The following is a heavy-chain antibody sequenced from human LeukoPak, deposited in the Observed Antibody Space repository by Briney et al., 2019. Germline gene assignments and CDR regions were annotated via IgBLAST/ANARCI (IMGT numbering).Heavy chain of an antibody. J-gene: IGHJ6*03. D-gene: IGHD3-9*01. CDR3: ARGRVENVLRYFDWLYYYMDV. CDR2: INHSGST. V-gene: IGHV4-34*01. Sequence: SETLSLTCAVYGGSFSGYYWSWIRQPPGKGLEWIGEINHSGSTNYNPSLKSRVTISVDTSKNQFPLELSSVTAADTAVYYCARGRVENVLRYFDWLYYYMDVWGKGTTVTVSS. CDR1: GGSFSGYY.